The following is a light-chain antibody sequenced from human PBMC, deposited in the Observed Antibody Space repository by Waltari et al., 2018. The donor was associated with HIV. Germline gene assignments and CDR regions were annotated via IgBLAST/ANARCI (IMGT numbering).Light chain of an antibody. Sequence: SALTQPPSLSGTPGQRLTIPCSGNSSNIGSNFVFWYRQLPGMAPSLLVYRNDQRPSGVCERFAGSRSGASASLAILGLRVEEAADYYCASWDDGLRGHVFGSGTSVSV. J-gene: IGLJ1*01. V-gene: IGLV1-47*01. CDR2: RND. CDR1: SSNIGSNF. CDR3: ASWDDGLRGHV.